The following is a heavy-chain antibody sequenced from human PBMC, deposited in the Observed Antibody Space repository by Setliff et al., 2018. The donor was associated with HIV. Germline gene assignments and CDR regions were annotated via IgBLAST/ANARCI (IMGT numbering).Heavy chain of an antibody. J-gene: IGHJ1*01. CDR3: ATDPGYSSTWYSESFQH. D-gene: IGHD6-13*01. CDR2: ISADNGDT. Sequence: ASVKVSCKASGYTLTNYGISWVRQAPGQGLEWMGWISADNGDTNYPQKLQGRVTMTEDTSTDTAYMELSSLRSDDTAMYYCATDPGYSSTWYSESFQHWGQGTVVTVSS. V-gene: IGHV1-18*01. CDR1: GYTLTNYG.